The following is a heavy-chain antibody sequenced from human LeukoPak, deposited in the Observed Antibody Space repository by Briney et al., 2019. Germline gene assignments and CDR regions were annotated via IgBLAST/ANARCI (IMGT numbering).Heavy chain of an antibody. CDR3: AKGIAASGTRSLDY. CDR1: GFTVSSSY. V-gene: IGHV3-23*01. Sequence: GGSLRLSCAASGFTVSSSYMSWVRQAPGKGLEWVSAISGSGSGTYYADSVKGRFTISRDNSKNTLYLQMSSLRAEDTAVYYCAKGIAASGTRSLDYWGQGTLVTVSS. J-gene: IGHJ4*02. CDR2: ISGSGSGT. D-gene: IGHD6-13*01.